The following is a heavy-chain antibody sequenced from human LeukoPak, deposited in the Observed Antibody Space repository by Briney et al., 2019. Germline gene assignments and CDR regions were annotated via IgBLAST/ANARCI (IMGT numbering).Heavy chain of an antibody. CDR1: GYTFTGYY. CDR2: INPNSGGT. CDR3: ARGYYYDSSGYSYSGYFDY. Sequence: ASVKVSCKASGYTFTGYYMHWVRQAPGQGLEWMGWINPNSGGTNYAQKFQGRVTMTRDMSTSTVYMELSSLRSEDTAVYYCARGYYYDSSGYSYSGYFDYWGQGTLVTVSS. J-gene: IGHJ4*02. V-gene: IGHV1-2*02. D-gene: IGHD3-22*01.